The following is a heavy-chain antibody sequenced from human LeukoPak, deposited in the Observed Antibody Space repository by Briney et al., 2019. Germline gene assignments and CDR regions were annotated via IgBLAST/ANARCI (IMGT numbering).Heavy chain of an antibody. CDR3: AKDQTYYDILTGYWPYYFDY. CDR2: ISGSGGST. Sequence: GGSLRLSCAASGFTFSSYAMSWVRQAPGKGLEWVSAISGSGGSTYYADSVKGRFTISRDNSKNTLYLQMNSLRAEDTAVYYCAKDQTYYDILTGYWPYYFDYWGQGTLVTVSS. V-gene: IGHV3-23*01. CDR1: GFTFSSYA. D-gene: IGHD3-9*01. J-gene: IGHJ4*02.